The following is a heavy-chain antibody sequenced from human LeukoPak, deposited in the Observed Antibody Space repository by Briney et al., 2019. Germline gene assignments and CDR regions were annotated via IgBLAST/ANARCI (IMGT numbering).Heavy chain of an antibody. CDR2: IYYSGST. D-gene: IGHD4-17*01. V-gene: IGHV4-59*08. J-gene: IGHJ4*02. CDR3: ARDYGDYGYFDY. Sequence: SETLSLTCTVSGGSISSYYWSWIRQPPGKGLEWIGYIYYSGSTYYNPSLKSRVTISVDTSKNQFSLKLSSVTAADTAVYYCARDYGDYGYFDYWGQGTLVTVSS. CDR1: GGSISSYY.